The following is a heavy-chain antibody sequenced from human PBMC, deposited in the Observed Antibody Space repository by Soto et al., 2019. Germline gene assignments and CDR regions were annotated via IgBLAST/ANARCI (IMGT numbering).Heavy chain of an antibody. V-gene: IGHV4-34*01. J-gene: IGHJ5*02. CDR1: GGSFSGYY. CDR2: INHSGST. CDR3: ARAPTSDH. Sequence: QVQLQQWGAGLLKPSETLSLTCAVYGGSFSGYYWSWIRQPPGKGLEWIGEINHSGSTNYNPSLKSRVTISVDTSKNQFSLKLSSVTAADTAVYYCARAPTSDHWGQGTLVTVSS.